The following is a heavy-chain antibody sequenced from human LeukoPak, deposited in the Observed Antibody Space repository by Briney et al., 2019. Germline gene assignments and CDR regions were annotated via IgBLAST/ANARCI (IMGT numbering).Heavy chain of an antibody. Sequence: PSQTLSLTCTVSGGSISSGSYYWSWIRQPAGKGREWIGRIYTSGSTNYNPSLKSRVTISVDTSKNQFSLKLSSVTAADTAVYYCARERLFGVVIISNYYYYMDVWGKGTTVTVSS. D-gene: IGHD3-3*01. CDR3: ARERLFGVVIISNYYYYMDV. CDR2: IYTSGST. CDR1: GGSISSGSYY. V-gene: IGHV4-61*02. J-gene: IGHJ6*03.